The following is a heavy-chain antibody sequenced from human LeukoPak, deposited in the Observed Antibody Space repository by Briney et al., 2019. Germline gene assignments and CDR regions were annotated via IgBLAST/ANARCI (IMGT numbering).Heavy chain of an antibody. D-gene: IGHD3-10*01. CDR1: GGSISNYY. Sequence: SETLSLTCTVSGGSISNYYWSWIRQPPGKGLEYIGYTYYSGSTNYNPSLQSRVIISVDTSKNQFSLKLSSVTAADTAVYYCARVRNYYGSGNYIITYAFDIWGQGTRVTVSS. CDR2: TYYSGST. J-gene: IGHJ3*02. V-gene: IGHV4-59*01. CDR3: ARVRNYYGSGNYIITYAFDI.